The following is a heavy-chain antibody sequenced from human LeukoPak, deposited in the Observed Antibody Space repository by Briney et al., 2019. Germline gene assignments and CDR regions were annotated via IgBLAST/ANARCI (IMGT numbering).Heavy chain of an antibody. CDR3: ARHHPYCSSTSCYNDWFDP. CDR1: GGSISSYY. D-gene: IGHD2-2*02. V-gene: IGHV4-59*08. J-gene: IGHJ5*02. Sequence: PSETLSLTCTVSGGSISSYYWSWIRQPPGKGLEWIGYIYYSGSTNYNPSLKSRVTISVDTSKNQFSLKLSSVTAADTAVYYCARHHPYCSSTSCYNDWFDPWGQGTLVTVSS. CDR2: IYYSGST.